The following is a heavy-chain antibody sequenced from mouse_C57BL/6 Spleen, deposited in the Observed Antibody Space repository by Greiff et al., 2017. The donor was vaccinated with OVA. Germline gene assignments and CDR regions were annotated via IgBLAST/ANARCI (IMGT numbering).Heavy chain of an antibody. CDR3: ARDERLRQTAWFAY. D-gene: IGHD2-4*01. CDR2: INPSNGGT. V-gene: IGHV1-53*01. J-gene: IGHJ3*01. Sequence: QVHVKQPGTELVKPGASVKLSCKASGYTFTSYWMHWVKQRPGQGLEWIGNINPSNGGTNYNEKFKSKATLTVDKSYSTAYMQHSSLTSKDSAVYSCARDERLRQTAWFAYWGQGTLVTVSA. CDR1: GYTFTSYW.